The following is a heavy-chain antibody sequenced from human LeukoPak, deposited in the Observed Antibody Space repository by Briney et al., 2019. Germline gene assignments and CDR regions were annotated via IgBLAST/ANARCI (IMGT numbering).Heavy chain of an antibody. CDR2: IYADGTT. CDR3: ARDRAGAQSWVALDP. J-gene: IGHJ5*02. CDR1: GFTVGNDY. V-gene: IGHV3-66*02. D-gene: IGHD6-13*01. Sequence: PGGSLRLSCAASGFTVGNDYMAWVRQDPGKGLEWASLIYADGTTFYTDSVKGRFTMSRDNFKNTLYLQMNSLRPEDTALYYCARDRAGAQSWVALDPWGQGTLVTVSS.